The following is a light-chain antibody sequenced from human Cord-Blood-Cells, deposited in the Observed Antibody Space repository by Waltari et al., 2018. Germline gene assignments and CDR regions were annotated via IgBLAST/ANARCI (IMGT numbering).Light chain of an antibody. CDR2: LGS. Sequence: DIVMTQSPLSLPVTPGEPPSISCRSSQSLLHSNGYNYLDWYLQKPGQSPQLLIYLGSNRASGVPDRFSGSGSGTDFTLNISRVEAEDVGVYYCKQALQAPRTFGGGTKVEIK. J-gene: IGKJ4*01. CDR3: KQALQAPRT. V-gene: IGKV2-28*01. CDR1: QSLLHSNGYNY.